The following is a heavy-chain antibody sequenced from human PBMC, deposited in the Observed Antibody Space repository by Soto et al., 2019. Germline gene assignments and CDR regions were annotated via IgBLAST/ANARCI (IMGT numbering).Heavy chain of an antibody. CDR2: ISFSGAT. CDR1: GVSITPYF. CDR3: ARDRRDGYKRYFEV. J-gene: IGHJ4*02. D-gene: IGHD3-9*01. Sequence: SETLSLTCTVSGVSITPYFWSWIRQTPGKGLDWIGSISFSGATYSNPSLKGRAALSVDTSENHLSLTLNSVTSADTAVYFCARDRRDGYKRYFEVWGQGNQVTVSS. V-gene: IGHV4-59*01.